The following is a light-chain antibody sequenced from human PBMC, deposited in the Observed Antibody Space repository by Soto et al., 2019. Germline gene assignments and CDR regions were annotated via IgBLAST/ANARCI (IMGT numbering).Light chain of an antibody. Sequence: QSVLTQSSSVSGTPGQRVTISCSGSTSNLGRHAVSWYQQLPGTAPQLLIYSNNQRPSGVPDRFSGSKSGTSASLAISRLQSEDEADYYCAAWDDSLDGLVFGGGTKLTVL. J-gene: IGLJ2*01. CDR1: TSNLGRHA. CDR3: AAWDDSLDGLV. CDR2: SNN. V-gene: IGLV1-44*01.